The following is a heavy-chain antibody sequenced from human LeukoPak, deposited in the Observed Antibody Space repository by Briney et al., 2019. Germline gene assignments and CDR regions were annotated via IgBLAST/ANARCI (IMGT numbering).Heavy chain of an antibody. CDR2: INPNSGGT. CDR1: GYTFTGYY. D-gene: IGHD7-27*01. V-gene: IGHV1-2*02. J-gene: IGHJ4*02. CDR3: ARGRANWGSPPDY. Sequence: GASVKVSCKASGYTFTGYYMHWVRQAPGQGLEWMGWINPNSGGTNYAQKFQGRVTMTRDTSISTAYMELSRLRSDDTAVYYCARGRANWGSPPDYWGQGTLVTVSP.